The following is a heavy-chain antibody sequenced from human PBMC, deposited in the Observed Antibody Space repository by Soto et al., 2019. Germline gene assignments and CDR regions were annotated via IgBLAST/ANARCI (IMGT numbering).Heavy chain of an antibody. CDR3: AHTRSDYDILTGYYKEGAYAFDI. Sequence: QITLKESGPTLVKPTQTLTLTCTFSGFSLSTSGVGVGWIRQPPGKALEWLALIYWDDDKRYSPSLKSRLTITKDTSKNQVVLTMTNMDPVDTATYYCAHTRSDYDILTGYYKEGAYAFDIWGQGTMVTVSS. D-gene: IGHD3-9*01. CDR1: GFSLSTSGVG. V-gene: IGHV2-5*02. CDR2: IYWDDDK. J-gene: IGHJ3*02.